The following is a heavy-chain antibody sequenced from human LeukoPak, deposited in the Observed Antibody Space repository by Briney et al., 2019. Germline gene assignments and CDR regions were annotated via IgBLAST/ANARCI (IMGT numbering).Heavy chain of an antibody. CDR2: IYYSGST. V-gene: IGHV4-39*07. D-gene: IGHD3-22*01. CDR3: ARVYYDSSGYLY. J-gene: IGHJ4*02. Sequence: PSQTLSLTCTVSGGSINSGDYYWSWIRQPPGKGLEWIGSIYYSGSTYYNPSLKSRVTISVDTSKNQFSLKLSSVTAADTAVYYCARVYYDSSGYLYWGQGTLVTVSS. CDR1: GGSINSGDYY.